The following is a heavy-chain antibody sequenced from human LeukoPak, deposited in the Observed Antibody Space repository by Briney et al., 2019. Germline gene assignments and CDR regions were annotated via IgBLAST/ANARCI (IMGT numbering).Heavy chain of an antibody. J-gene: IGHJ4*02. CDR1: GYTFSSFG. CDR2: ISSSSSYI. Sequence: GGSLRLSCAASGYTFSSFGMNSVRQAPGKGLEWVSSISSSSSYIYYADSVKGRFTISRDNAKNSLYLQMNSLRAEDTAVYYCARDQGGFSGYDSWGQGTLVTVSS. V-gene: IGHV3-21*01. CDR3: ARDQGGFSGYDS. D-gene: IGHD5-12*01.